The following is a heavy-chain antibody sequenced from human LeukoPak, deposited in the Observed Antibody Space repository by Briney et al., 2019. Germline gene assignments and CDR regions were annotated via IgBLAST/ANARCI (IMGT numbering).Heavy chain of an antibody. D-gene: IGHD2-2*01. CDR1: GFTFSSYG. CDR2: ISYDGGNK. Sequence: GGSLRLSCAASGFTFSSYGMHWVRQAPGKGLEWVAVISYDGGNKYYADSVKGRFTISRDNSKNTLYLQMNSLRAEDTAVYYCARDRVIPVPSFDYWGQGTLVTVSS. CDR3: ARDRVIPVPSFDY. V-gene: IGHV3-30*03. J-gene: IGHJ4*02.